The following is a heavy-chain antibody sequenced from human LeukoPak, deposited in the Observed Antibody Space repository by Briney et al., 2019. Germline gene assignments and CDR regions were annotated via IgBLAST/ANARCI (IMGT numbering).Heavy chain of an antibody. CDR3: AKAGDYYGSGSYHY. D-gene: IGHD3-10*01. V-gene: IGHV3-30*18. CDR2: ISNDGSNK. J-gene: IGHJ4*02. CDR1: EFTFSSYG. Sequence: PGGSLRLSCAASEFTFSSYGMRWVRQAPGKGLEWVAVISNDGSNKYYADSVKGRFTISRDNSKNTLYLQMNSLRAEDTAVYYCAKAGDYYGSGSYHYWGQGTLVTVSS.